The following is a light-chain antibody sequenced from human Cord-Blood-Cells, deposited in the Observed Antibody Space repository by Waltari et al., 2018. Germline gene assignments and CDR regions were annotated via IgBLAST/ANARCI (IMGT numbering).Light chain of an antibody. J-gene: IGLJ3*02. Sequence: SSELTQDPAVSVALGQTVRITCQGDSLRSYYASWYQQKPRQAPVLVTYGKNNRPSGITDRFSGSSSGNTASLTITGAQAEDEADYYCNSRDSSGNHLVFGGGTKLTVL. CDR3: NSRDSSGNHLV. CDR1: SLRSYY. CDR2: GKN. V-gene: IGLV3-19*01.